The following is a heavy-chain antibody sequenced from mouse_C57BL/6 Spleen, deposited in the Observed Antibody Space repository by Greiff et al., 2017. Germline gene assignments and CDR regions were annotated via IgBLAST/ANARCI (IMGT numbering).Heavy chain of an antibody. J-gene: IGHJ2*01. V-gene: IGHV14-4*01. CDR3: TLIYYDDDLFDY. CDR2: IDPENGDT. D-gene: IGHD2-4*01. Sequence: EVQVVESGAELVRPGASVKLSCTASGFNINDDYMHWVKQRPEQGLEWIGWIDPENGDTEYASKFQGKATITADTSSNTAYLQLSSLTSEDTAVYYCTLIYYDDDLFDYWGQGTTLTVSS. CDR1: GFNINDDY.